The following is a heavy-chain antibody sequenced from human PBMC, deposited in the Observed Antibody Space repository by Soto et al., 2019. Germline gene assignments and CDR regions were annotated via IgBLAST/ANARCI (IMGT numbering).Heavy chain of an antibody. CDR1: GFTFSSYA. CDR3: AKVGGYCSGGSCLLGWFGAETKFDY. V-gene: IGHV3-23*01. J-gene: IGHJ4*02. CDR2: ISGSGGST. Sequence: GGSLRLSCAASGFTFSSYAMSWVRQAPGKGLEWVSAISGSGGSTYYADSVKGRFTISRDNSKNTLYLQMNSLRAEDTAVYYCAKVGGYCSGGSCLLGWFGAETKFDYWGQGTLVTVSS. D-gene: IGHD2-15*01.